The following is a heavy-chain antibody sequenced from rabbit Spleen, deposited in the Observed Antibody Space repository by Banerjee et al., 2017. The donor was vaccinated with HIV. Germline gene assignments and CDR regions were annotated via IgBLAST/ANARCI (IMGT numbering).Heavy chain of an antibody. D-gene: IGHD1-1*01. J-gene: IGHJ2*01. Sequence: QQQLEESGGGQVKPGGTLTLSCKASGFSFSSSDYICWVRQAPGKGLEWIACIDTNDGDTDYANWPKGRVTISKTSSTTVTLQMTSLTAADTATYFCARNYVNAFDPWGQGTLVTVS. V-gene: IGHV1S45*01. CDR2: IDTNDGDT. CDR1: GFSFSSSDY. CDR3: ARNYVNAFDP.